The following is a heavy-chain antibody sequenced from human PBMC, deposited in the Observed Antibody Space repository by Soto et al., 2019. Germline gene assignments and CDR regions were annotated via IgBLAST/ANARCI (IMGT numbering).Heavy chain of an antibody. CDR2: ISSNGGST. J-gene: IGHJ4*02. D-gene: IGHD3-22*01. V-gene: IGHV3-64D*06. CDR1: GFNFSNYA. CDR3: VKGEYYYDGSAYYPFDY. Sequence: GGSLRLSCSASGFNFSNYAMHWVRQAPGKGLEYVSAISSNGGSTYYADSVKGRFTISRDNSKNTAYLQMSSLRPEDTAVYYCVKGEYYYDGSAYYPFDYWGQGRMVTVSS.